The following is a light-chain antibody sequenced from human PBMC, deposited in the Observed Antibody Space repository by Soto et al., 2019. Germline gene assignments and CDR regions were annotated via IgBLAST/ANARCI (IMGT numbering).Light chain of an antibody. J-gene: IGKJ2*01. V-gene: IGKV1-39*01. CDR1: QSISIY. CDR3: QQSYSPLLYT. Sequence: DIQMTQSPSSLSASVGDRVTITCRASQSISIYLNWYQQKPGKAPKLLIYAASTLQSGVPSRFSGSGSGTDFTLTISSLQPEDFATYYCQQSYSPLLYTFGQGTKLEIK. CDR2: AAS.